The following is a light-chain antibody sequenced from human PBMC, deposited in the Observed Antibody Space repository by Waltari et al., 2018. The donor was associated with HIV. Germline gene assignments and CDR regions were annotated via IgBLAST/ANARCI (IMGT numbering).Light chain of an antibody. J-gene: IGKJ2*01. CDR2: LAS. CDR1: ESLRHSNGRNY. V-gene: IGKV2-28*01. CDR3: LQNIRAPFA. Sequence: TQFPLSLTVSPGESASIPCRATESLRHSNGRNYLDWYFQRPGHTPRLLIYLASNRASGVPDRFVGGGSGTDFTLRITRVEAADVGIYFCLQNIRAPFAFGQGT.